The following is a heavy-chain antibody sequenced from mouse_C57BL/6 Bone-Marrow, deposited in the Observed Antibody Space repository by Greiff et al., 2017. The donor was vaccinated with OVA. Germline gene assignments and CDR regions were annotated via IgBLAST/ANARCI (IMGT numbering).Heavy chain of an antibody. Sequence: EVKLQESGPGLVKPSQSLSLTCSVTGYSITSGYYWNWIRQFPGNKLEWMGYISYDGSNNYNPSLKNRISITRDTSKNKFFLKLNSVTTEDTATYYCAIDYYGSFEDYWGQGTSVTVSS. CDR1: GYSITSGYY. V-gene: IGHV3-6*01. CDR2: ISYDGSN. D-gene: IGHD1-1*01. CDR3: AIDYYGSFEDY. J-gene: IGHJ4*01.